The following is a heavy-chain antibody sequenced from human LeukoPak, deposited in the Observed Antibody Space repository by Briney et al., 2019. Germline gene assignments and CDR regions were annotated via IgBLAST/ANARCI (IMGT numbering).Heavy chain of an antibody. D-gene: IGHD6-19*01. J-gene: IGHJ5*02. V-gene: IGHV1-18*04. CDR3: ARDLRTIAVAGYNWFDP. Sequence: ASVKVSCKASGYTFTSYGISWVRQAPGQGLEWMGWISAYNGNTNYAQKLQGRVTMTTGTSTSTAYMELRSLRSDDTAVYYCARDLRTIAVAGYNWFDPWGQGTLVTVSS. CDR1: GYTFTSYG. CDR2: ISAYNGNT.